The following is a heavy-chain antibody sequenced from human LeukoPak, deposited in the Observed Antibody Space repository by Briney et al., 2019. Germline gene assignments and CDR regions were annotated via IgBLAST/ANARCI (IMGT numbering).Heavy chain of an antibody. Sequence: SETLSLTCTVSGGSVSSGSYYWSWIRQPPGKGLEWIGYIYYSGSTNYNPSLKSRVTISVDASKNQFSLKLSSVTAADTAVYYCARGLTRWGQGTLVTVSS. CDR1: GGSVSSGSYY. CDR3: ARGLTR. D-gene: IGHD6-19*01. V-gene: IGHV4-61*01. J-gene: IGHJ4*02. CDR2: IYYSGST.